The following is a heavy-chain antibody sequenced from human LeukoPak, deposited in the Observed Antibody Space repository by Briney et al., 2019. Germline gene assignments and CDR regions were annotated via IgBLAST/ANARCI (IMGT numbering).Heavy chain of an antibody. CDR1: GYTFTNYW. CDR3: ARLGNFWSGYN. V-gene: IGHV5-51*01. J-gene: IGHJ4*02. CDR2: IYPGDSDT. D-gene: IGHD3-3*01. Sequence: GESLKISCKASGYTFTNYWIGWVRQMPGKGLEWMGIIYPGDSDTRFSPSFQGQVTISVDKSISTAYLQWSSLKASDIAMYYCARLGNFWSGYNWGQGTLVTVSS.